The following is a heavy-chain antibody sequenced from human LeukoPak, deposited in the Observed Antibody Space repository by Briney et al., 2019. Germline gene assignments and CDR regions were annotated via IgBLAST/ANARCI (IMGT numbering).Heavy chain of an antibody. J-gene: IGHJ6*03. CDR1: GFTFSSYA. V-gene: IGHV3-30-3*01. CDR3: AGDYYYYMDV. CDR2: ISYDGSNK. Sequence: GRSLRLSCAASGFTFSSYAMHWVRQAPGKGLEWVAVISYDGSNKYYADSVKGRFTISRDNSKNTLYLQMNSLRAEDTAVYYCAGDYYYYMDVWGKGTTVTVSS.